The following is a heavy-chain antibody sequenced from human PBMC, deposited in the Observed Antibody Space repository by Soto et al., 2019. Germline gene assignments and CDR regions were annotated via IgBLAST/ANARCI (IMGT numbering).Heavy chain of an antibody. CDR1: GSTFSNHW. CDR3: TTISSPDDY. Sequence: PGGSLRLSCAASGSTFSNHWMSWVRQAPGKGLEWVANIKQGGSEKHYVDSVKGRFTISRDNAKTSVFLQMNSLRVEDTAVYYCTTISSPDDYWGQGTLVTVSS. J-gene: IGHJ4*02. CDR2: IKQGGSEK. V-gene: IGHV3-7*01. D-gene: IGHD2-2*01.